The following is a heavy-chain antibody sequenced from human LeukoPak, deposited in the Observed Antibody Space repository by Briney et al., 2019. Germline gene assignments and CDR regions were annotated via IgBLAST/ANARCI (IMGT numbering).Heavy chain of an antibody. D-gene: IGHD3-16*01. CDR3: ARVGWGNVAAYPNWLDP. Sequence: SETLSLTYTVSGGSISSNSHYWGWIRQPPGTGLEWIANIFHNGNTAYNPSLKRRVTISIDTSQNQLSLRLSSVTAADTAVYYCARVGWGNVAAYPNWLDPWGQGTVVTVSS. J-gene: IGHJ5*02. V-gene: IGHV4-39*07. CDR1: GGSISSNSHY. CDR2: IFHNGNT.